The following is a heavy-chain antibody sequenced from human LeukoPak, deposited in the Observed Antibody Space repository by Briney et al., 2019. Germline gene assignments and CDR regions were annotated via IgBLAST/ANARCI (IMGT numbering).Heavy chain of an antibody. V-gene: IGHV4-59*01. D-gene: IGHD3-10*01. CDR2: IYYSGST. Sequence: SETLSLTCTVSGGSISSYYWSWIRQPPGKGLEWIGYIYYSGSTNYNPSLKSRVTISVDTSKNQFSLKLSSVTAADTAVYYCARDPTGSSEYYFDYWGQGTLVTVSS. CDR3: ARDPTGSSEYYFDY. J-gene: IGHJ4*02. CDR1: GGSISSYY.